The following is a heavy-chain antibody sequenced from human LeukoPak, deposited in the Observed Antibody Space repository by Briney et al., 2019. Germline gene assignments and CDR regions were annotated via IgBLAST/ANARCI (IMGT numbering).Heavy chain of an antibody. Sequence: GGSLRLSCGASGFTFSRYSMNWVRQAPGKGLEWVSSISSSGSYIYYADSVKGRFTISRDNAKNSLYLQLNSLRAEDTAVYYCASRNQYCGGDCFWAFDIWGQGTMVTVSS. V-gene: IGHV3-21*01. CDR3: ASRNQYCGGDCFWAFDI. CDR1: GFTFSRYS. CDR2: ISSSGSYI. J-gene: IGHJ3*02. D-gene: IGHD2-21*02.